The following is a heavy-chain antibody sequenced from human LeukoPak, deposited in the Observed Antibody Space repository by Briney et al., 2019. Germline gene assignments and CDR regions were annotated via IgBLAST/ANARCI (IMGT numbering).Heavy chain of an antibody. D-gene: IGHD1-26*01. CDR2: IYYSGST. CDR3: ARALGLVGAPS. Sequence: TSETLSLTCTVSGGSIRSSSYYGGWIRQPPGKGLEWIGSIYYSGSTYYSPSLKSRVTISVDTSKNQFSLKLSSVTAADTAVYYCARALGLVGAPSWGQGTMVTVSS. J-gene: IGHJ3*01. V-gene: IGHV4-39*07. CDR1: GGSIRSSSYY.